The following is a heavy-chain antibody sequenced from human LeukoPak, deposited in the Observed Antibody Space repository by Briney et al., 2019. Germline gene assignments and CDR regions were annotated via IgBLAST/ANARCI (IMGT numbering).Heavy chain of an antibody. Sequence: TGGSLRLSCAASGFTFDDYAMHWVRQAPGKGLEWVSGISWSSGSIGYADSVKGRFTISRDNAKNTLYLQMNSLRAEDTALYYCAKDASSLYYYDSSGFAWGQGTLVTVSS. CDR1: GFTFDDYA. J-gene: IGHJ5*02. V-gene: IGHV3-9*01. CDR2: ISWSSGSI. CDR3: AKDASSLYYYDSSGFA. D-gene: IGHD3-22*01.